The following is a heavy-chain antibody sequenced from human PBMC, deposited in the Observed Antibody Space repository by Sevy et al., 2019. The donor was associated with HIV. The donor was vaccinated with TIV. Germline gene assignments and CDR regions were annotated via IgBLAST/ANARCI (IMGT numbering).Heavy chain of an antibody. Sequence: ASAKVSCKASGYTFTSYAMHWVRQAPGQRLEWMGWINAGNGNTKYAQKFQDRVTITRDTSASTAYMELSSLRSEDTAVYYCAREAGLTYWFDPWGQGTLVTVSS. V-gene: IGHV1-3*01. CDR2: INAGNGNT. J-gene: IGHJ5*02. CDR3: AREAGLTYWFDP. CDR1: GYTFTSYA. D-gene: IGHD3-16*01.